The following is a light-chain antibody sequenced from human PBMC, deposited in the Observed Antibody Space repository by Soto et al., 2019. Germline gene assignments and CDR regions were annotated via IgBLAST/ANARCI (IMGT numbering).Light chain of an antibody. CDR1: QSISSF. J-gene: IGKJ1*01. Sequence: DIQMTQSPSSLSASVGDRVTITCRASQSISSFLNWYQQKPGKAPKLLIYSASSLQSGVPSRFSGSGSRTDFTLTISSLQPEDFATYYCQQSSNTPPWTFGQGTKVEIK. V-gene: IGKV1-39*01. CDR3: QQSSNTPPWT. CDR2: SAS.